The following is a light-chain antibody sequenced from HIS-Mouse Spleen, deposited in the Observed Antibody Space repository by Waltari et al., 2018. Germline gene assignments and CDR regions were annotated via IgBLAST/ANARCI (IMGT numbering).Light chain of an antibody. CDR1: SSDVGGYNY. Sequence: QSALTQPRSVSGSPGQSVTISCTGTSSDVGGYNYVSWYQQHPGKAPKRLNYDVSKRASGVPGRVSGAKSGNTASLTISGLQAEDEADYYCCSYAGSYPLVFGGGTKLTVL. J-gene: IGLJ2*01. V-gene: IGLV2-11*01. CDR2: DVS. CDR3: CSYAGSYPLV.